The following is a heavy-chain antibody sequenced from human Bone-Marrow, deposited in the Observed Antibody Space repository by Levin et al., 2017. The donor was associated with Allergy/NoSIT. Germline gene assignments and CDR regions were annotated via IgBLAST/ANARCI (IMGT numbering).Heavy chain of an antibody. V-gene: IGHV3-23*01. CDR1: GFTFSSYA. CDR2: ISGSGGST. J-gene: IGHJ5*02. CDR3: AREPRRGGNFVYNWVDP. D-gene: IGHD1-7*01. Sequence: AGGSLRLSCAASGFTFSSYAMSWVRQAPGKGLEWVSAISGSGGSTYYADSVKGRFTISRDNSKNTLYLQMNSLRAEDTAVYYCAREPRRGGNFVYNWVDPWGQGTLVTVSS.